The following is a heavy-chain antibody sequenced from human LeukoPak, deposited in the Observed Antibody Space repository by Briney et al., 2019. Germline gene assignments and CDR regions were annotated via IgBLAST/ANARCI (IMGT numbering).Heavy chain of an antibody. Sequence: SETLSLTCTVSGGSISSGSYYWSWIRQPAGKGLEWIGRIYTSGSTNYNPSLKSRVTISVDTSKNQFSLKLSSVTAADTAVYYFARIIVSGYSYGELDYWGQGTLVTVSS. D-gene: IGHD5-18*01. CDR1: GGSISSGSYY. CDR3: ARIIVSGYSYGELDY. J-gene: IGHJ4*02. CDR2: IYTSGST. V-gene: IGHV4-61*02.